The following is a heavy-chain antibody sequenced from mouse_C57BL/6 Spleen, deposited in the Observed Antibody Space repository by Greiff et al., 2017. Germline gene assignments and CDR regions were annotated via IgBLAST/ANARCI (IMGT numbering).Heavy chain of an antibody. J-gene: IGHJ2*01. CDR3: ARDRDSFGY. V-gene: IGHV5-4*01. D-gene: IGHD3-1*01. CDR1: GFTFSSYA. Sequence: EVKLMESGGGLVKPGGSLKLSCAASGFTFSSYAMSWVRQTPEKRLEWVATISDGGSYTYYPDNVKGRFTISRDNAKNNLYLQMSHLKSEDTAMYYCARDRDSFGYWGQGTTLTVSS. CDR2: ISDGGSYT.